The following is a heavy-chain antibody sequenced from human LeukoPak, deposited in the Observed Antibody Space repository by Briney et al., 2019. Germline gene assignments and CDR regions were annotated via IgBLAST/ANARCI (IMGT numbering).Heavy chain of an antibody. J-gene: IGHJ4*02. CDR1: GDSVSSGNYY. D-gene: IGHD3-22*01. CDR3: ARGQDDRSGTFDY. V-gene: IGHV4-61*01. CDR2: MSPSGTT. Sequence: SETLSLTCTVSGDSVSSGNYYLSWIRQPPGKGLDWITYMSPSGTTKYNPSLKSRVTTSVDTSRTQFSLRLSSVTAADTAVYYCARGQDDRSGTFDYWGLGILVTVSS.